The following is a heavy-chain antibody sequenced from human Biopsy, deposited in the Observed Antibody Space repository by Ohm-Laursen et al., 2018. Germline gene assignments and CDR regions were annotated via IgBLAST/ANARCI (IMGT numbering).Heavy chain of an antibody. CDR3: ARDSRGGHLNTTLITGKNLDS. Sequence: SQTLSLTWAVSGGSISNYFWTWIRQPPGKGLEWIGYFRFEDRTSYNSSLKSRVTISADTSKNQFSLRLSSVTAADTAVYFCARDSRGGHLNTTLITGKNLDSWGQGILVTVSS. CDR2: FRFEDRT. J-gene: IGHJ4*02. CDR1: GGSISNYF. V-gene: IGHV4-59*01. D-gene: IGHD3-16*01.